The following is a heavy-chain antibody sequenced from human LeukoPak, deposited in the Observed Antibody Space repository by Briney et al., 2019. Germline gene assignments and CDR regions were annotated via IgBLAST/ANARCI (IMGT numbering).Heavy chain of an antibody. CDR1: GDSISSGGYY. D-gene: IGHD3-10*01. CDR3: ARDTMVRGVPHYGMDV. CDR2: IYYSGST. Sequence: SETLSLTCTVSGDSISSGGYYWSWIRQHPGKGLEWIGYIYYSGSTYYNPSLKSRVTISVDTSKNQFSLKLSSVTAADTAVYYCARDTMVRGVPHYGMDVWGQGTTVTVSS. V-gene: IGHV4-31*03. J-gene: IGHJ6*02.